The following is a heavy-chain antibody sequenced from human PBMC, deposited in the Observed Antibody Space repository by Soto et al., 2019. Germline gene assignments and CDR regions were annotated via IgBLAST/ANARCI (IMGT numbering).Heavy chain of an antibody. Sequence: GGSLRLSCAASGFTFSSYAMSWVRQAPGKGLEWVSAISGSGGSTYYADSVKGRFTISRDNSKNTLYLQMNSLRAEDTAVYYCAKDPVYCSSTSCYWFDPWGQGTLVTVSS. J-gene: IGHJ5*02. CDR1: GFTFSSYA. D-gene: IGHD2-2*01. CDR3: AKDPVYCSSTSCYWFDP. CDR2: ISGSGGST. V-gene: IGHV3-23*01.